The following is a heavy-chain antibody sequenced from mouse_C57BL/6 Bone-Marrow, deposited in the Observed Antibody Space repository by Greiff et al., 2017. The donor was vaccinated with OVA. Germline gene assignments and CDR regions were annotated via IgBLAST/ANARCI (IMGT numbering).Heavy chain of an antibody. CDR2: IYIGNGYT. J-gene: IGHJ4*01. D-gene: IGHD3-2*02. V-gene: IGHV1-58*01. CDR3: AIDSSGPAMDY. Sequence: LVGPGSSVKMSCKTSGYTFTSYGINWVKQRPGQGLEWIGYIYIGNGYTEYNEKFKGKATLTSDTSSSTAYMQLSSLTSEDSAIYFCAIDSSGPAMDYWGQGTSVTVSS. CDR1: GYTFTSYG.